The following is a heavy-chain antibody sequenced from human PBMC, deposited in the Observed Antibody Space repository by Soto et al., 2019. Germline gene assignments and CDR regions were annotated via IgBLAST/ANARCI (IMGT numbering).Heavy chain of an antibody. CDR1: GGSISSSSYY. Sequence: QLLESGPGLVKPSETLSLTCTVSGGSISSSSYYWGWIRQPPGKGLEWIGSIYYSGSTYYNPSLKSRVTISVDTSKNQFSLKLSSVTAADTAVYYCARPATTTVTTWDYWGQGTLVTVSS. CDR2: IYYSGST. V-gene: IGHV4-39*01. J-gene: IGHJ4*02. CDR3: ARPATTTVTTWDY. D-gene: IGHD4-17*01.